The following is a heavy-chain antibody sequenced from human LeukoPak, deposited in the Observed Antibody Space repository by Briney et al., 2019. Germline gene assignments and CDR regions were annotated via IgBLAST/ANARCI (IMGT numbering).Heavy chain of an antibody. CDR2: IRFDGSNK. D-gene: IGHD2-21*01. CDR1: GFTFSSYG. Sequence: GGSLRLSCAASGFTFSSYGMHWVRQTPGKGLEWVAFIRFDGSNKFYGDSVKGRFTISRDNSKNTLYLQMNSLRTEDTAVYYCAKDGAYCGGDCYDYWGQGTLVTVSS. J-gene: IGHJ4*02. CDR3: AKDGAYCGGDCYDY. V-gene: IGHV3-30*02.